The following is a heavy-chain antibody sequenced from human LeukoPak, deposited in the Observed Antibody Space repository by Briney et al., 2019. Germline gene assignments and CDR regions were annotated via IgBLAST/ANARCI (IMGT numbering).Heavy chain of an antibody. CDR1: GFTFSSFA. CDR3: ARANGDFDY. CDR2: ISANSAHK. D-gene: IGHD4-17*01. Sequence: GGSLRLSCAASGFTFSSFAMTWVRQAPGKGLEWVSSISANSAHKYYTDSLKGRFTISRDNAKNSLYLQMNSLRAEDTAVYYCARANGDFDYWGQGTLVTVSS. V-gene: IGHV3-21*01. J-gene: IGHJ4*02.